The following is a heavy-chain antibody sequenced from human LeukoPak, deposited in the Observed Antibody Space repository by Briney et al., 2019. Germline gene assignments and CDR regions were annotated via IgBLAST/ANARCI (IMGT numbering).Heavy chain of an antibody. J-gene: IGHJ3*02. CDR3: ARYQQLRAFDI. V-gene: IGHV4-59*01. Sequence: SETLSLTCTVSGGSISNDYWSWIRQPPGKGLEWIGYIYYSGSTNYNPSPKSRVTISVDTSKNQFSLKLTSVTAADTAVYYCARYQQLRAFDIWGQGTLVTVSS. D-gene: IGHD6-13*01. CDR1: GGSISNDY. CDR2: IYYSGST.